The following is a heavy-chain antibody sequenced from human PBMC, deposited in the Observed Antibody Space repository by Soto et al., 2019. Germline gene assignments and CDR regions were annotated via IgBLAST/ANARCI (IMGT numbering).Heavy chain of an antibody. D-gene: IGHD3-22*01. CDR3: ARSYYDSTGFAVDP. CDR2: IYHSGST. J-gene: IGHJ5*02. Sequence: SETLSLTCAVSGDSISRSYWWSWVRQLPGKGLEWIGEIYHSGSTIYNPSLTSRATISVETSKNQFSMKLTSVTASDTAVYYCARSYYDSTGFAVDPWGQGTLVTVSS. V-gene: IGHV4-4*02. CDR1: GDSISRSYW.